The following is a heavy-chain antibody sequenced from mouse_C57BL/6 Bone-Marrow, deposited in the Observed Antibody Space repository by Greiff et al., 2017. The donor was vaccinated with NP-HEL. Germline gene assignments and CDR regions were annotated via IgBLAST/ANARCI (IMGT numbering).Heavy chain of an antibody. CDR2: INPSNGGT. J-gene: IGHJ1*03. Sequence: QVQLQQPGTELVKPGASVKLSCKASGFTFTSYWMHWVKQRPGQGLEWIGNINPSNGGTNYDEKFKSKATLTVDKSSSTAYMQLSSLTSEDSAVYYCARQILWEYFDVWGTGTTVTVSS. CDR3: ARQILWEYFDV. CDR1: GFTFTSYW. V-gene: IGHV1-53*01. D-gene: IGHD1-1*02.